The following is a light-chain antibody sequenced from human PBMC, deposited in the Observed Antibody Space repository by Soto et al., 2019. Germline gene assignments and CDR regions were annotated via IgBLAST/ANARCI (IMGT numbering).Light chain of an antibody. Sequence: SYELTQPPSVSVAPGQTARITCGGNKIGSRSVHWYQQKAGQAPVLVVYDDIDRPSGIPERFSGSNSGNTATLTISGVEAGDEADYYCQVWDSSKWVFGGGTKLTVL. V-gene: IGLV3-21*02. J-gene: IGLJ3*02. CDR1: KIGSRS. CDR2: DDI. CDR3: QVWDSSKWV.